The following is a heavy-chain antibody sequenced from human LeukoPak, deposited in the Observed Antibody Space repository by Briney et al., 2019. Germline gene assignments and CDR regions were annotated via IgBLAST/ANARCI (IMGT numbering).Heavy chain of an antibody. V-gene: IGHV3-21*01. CDR1: GFTFSSYN. J-gene: IGHJ4*02. CDR3: ARVLDVWLHSDY. D-gene: IGHD5-12*01. CDR2: ISTSSSYI. Sequence: GGSLRLSCAASGFTFSSYNMNWVGQAPGKGLEGVSFISTSSSYIYYADSVKGRFTISRDNAKDSLYLQMNSLRADDTAVYYCARVLDVWLHSDYWGQGTLVTVSS.